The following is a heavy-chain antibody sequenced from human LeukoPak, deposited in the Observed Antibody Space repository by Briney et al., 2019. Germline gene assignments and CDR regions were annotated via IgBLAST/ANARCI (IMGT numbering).Heavy chain of an antibody. CDR2: ISSSSSTI. D-gene: IGHD5-18*01. CDR3: ARNPLDTYYYMDV. V-gene: IGHV3-48*01. CDR1: GFTFSSYS. J-gene: IGHJ6*03. Sequence: LSGGSLRLSCAASGFTFSSYSMNWVRQAPGKGLEWVSYISSSSSTIYYADSVKGRFTISRDNAKNSLYLQMNSLRAEDTAVYYCARNPLDTYYYMDVWGKGTTVTVSS.